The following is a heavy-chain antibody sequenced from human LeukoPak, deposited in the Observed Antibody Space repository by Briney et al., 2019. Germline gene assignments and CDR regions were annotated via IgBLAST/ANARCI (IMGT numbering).Heavy chain of an antibody. Sequence: GGSLRLSCAASGFTFSSYAMSWVRQAPGKGLEWVSAISGSGGSTYYADSVKGRFTISRDNSKNTLYLQMNSLRAEDTAVYYCASLAWYCNGDCSYFDYWGQGTLVTVSS. D-gene: IGHD2-21*02. CDR3: ASLAWYCNGDCSYFDY. CDR1: GFTFSSYA. J-gene: IGHJ4*02. V-gene: IGHV3-23*01. CDR2: ISGSGGST.